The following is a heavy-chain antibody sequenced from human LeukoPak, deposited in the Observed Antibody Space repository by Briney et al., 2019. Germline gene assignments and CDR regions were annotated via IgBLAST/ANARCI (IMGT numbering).Heavy chain of an antibody. Sequence: SETLSLTCAVSGYSISSGYYWGCIRQPPGKGLEWIGSIYHSGSTYYNPSLKSRVTISVDTSKNQFSLKLSSVTAADRAVYYCARQKGELVVVVPAAPDYWGQGTLVTVSS. D-gene: IGHD2-2*01. CDR3: ARQKGELVVVVPAAPDY. J-gene: IGHJ4*02. V-gene: IGHV4-38-2*01. CDR1: GYSISSGYY. CDR2: IYHSGST.